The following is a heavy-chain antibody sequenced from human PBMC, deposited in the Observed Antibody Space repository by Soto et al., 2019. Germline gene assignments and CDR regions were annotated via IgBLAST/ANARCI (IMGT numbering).Heavy chain of an antibody. V-gene: IGHV1-18*01. CDR3: ARDFLQDSLDH. Sequence: QVQLVQSGGEVKRPGASVKVSCKASGYPFTKYILSWVRQAPGQGLEWMGWISGQNGRANYVQKFQGRVTMTTDASANTAYLEMGSLTYDDTAVYYCARDFLQDSLDHWGQGTLIAVSS. D-gene: IGHD2-15*01. J-gene: IGHJ4*02. CDR1: GYPFTKYI. CDR2: ISGQNGRA.